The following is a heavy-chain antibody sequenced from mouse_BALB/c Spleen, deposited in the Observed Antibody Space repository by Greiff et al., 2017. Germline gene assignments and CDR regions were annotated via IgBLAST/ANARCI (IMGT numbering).Heavy chain of an antibody. J-gene: IGHJ2*01. CDR2: IDPYNGGT. Sequence: SGPELGKPGASVKISCKASGYSFTGYNMYWVKQSHRKSLEWIGYIDPYNGGTSYNQKSKGKATLTVDKSSSTAYMHLNSLTSEDSAIYYCARWGPYGSFDYWGQGTTLTVSS. CDR3: ARWGPYGSFDY. CDR1: GYSFTGYN. D-gene: IGHD1-1*01. V-gene: IGHV1S135*01.